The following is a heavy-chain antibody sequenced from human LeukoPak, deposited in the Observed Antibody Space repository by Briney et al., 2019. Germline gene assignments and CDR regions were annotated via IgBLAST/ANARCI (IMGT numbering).Heavy chain of an antibody. J-gene: IGHJ3*02. CDR2: FDPEDGET. Sequence: ASVKVSCKVSGYTLTVLSMHWVRQDPGKGLVWMGGFDPEDGETICAQKFQGRVTMTEDTSTDTAYMELSSLRSEDTAVYYCATLDYSRSHAFDIWGQGTMVTVSS. CDR1: GYTLTVLS. V-gene: IGHV1-24*01. CDR3: ATLDYSRSHAFDI. D-gene: IGHD5-12*01.